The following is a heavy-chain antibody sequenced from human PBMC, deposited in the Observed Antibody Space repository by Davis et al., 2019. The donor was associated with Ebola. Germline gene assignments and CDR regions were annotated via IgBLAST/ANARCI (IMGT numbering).Heavy chain of an antibody. J-gene: IGHJ4*02. V-gene: IGHV1-8*02. D-gene: IGHD3-22*01. CDR1: GGTFSSYA. Sequence: ASVKVSCKASGGTFSSYAISWVRQAPGQGLEWMGRMNPNSGNTGYAQKFQGRVTMTRNTSISTAYMELSSLRSEDTAVYYCARQTDYYDSSGPDYWGQGTLVTVSS. CDR3: ARQTDYYDSSGPDY. CDR2: MNPNSGNT.